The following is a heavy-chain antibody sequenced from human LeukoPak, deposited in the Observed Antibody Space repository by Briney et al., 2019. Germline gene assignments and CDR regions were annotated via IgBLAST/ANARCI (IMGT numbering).Heavy chain of an antibody. D-gene: IGHD5-24*01. J-gene: IGHJ4*02. V-gene: IGHV3-23*01. Sequence: PAGGSLRLSCAASGFTFSSYAMSWVRQAPGKGLEWVSAISGSGGSTYYADSVRGRFTISRDNAKNSLYLQMNSLRADDTAVYYCARGVRDDYNLLYWGQGTLVTVSS. CDR1: GFTFSSYA. CDR2: ISGSGGST. CDR3: ARGVRDDYNLLY.